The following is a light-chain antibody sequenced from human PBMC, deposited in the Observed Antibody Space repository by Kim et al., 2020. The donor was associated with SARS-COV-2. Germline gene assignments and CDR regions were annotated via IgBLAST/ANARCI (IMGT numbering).Light chain of an antibody. CDR3: LQNYYYPYT. V-gene: IGKV1-6*01. CDR2: PAS. Sequence: AIQMTQSPSSLSASVGDRVTITCRASQGLGSDLGWYQHRQGDGPKLLIYPASSLQRGVPSRFSGRGSGTDFTLTITGLQPEDFATYYCLQNYYYPYTFGQGTKLEI. J-gene: IGKJ2*01. CDR1: QGLGSD.